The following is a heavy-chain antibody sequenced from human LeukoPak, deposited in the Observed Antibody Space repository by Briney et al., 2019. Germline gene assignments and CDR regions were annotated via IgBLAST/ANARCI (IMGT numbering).Heavy chain of an antibody. Sequence: GGSLRLSCAASGFTFNSYAMTWVRQAPGKGLEWVSGINWSGGNTYYADSVMGRCTISRDNSKNTLYLQVNSLRAEDTAVYYCAKDLGGWDDSLMMIADYWGQGALVTVSS. J-gene: IGHJ4*02. CDR2: INWSGGNT. D-gene: IGHD3-16*01. V-gene: IGHV3-23*01. CDR1: GFTFNSYA. CDR3: AKDLGGWDDSLMMIADY.